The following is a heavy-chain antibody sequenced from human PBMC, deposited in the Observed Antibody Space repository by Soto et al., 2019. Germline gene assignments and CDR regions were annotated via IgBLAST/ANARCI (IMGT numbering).Heavy chain of an antibody. V-gene: IGHV3-21*01. Sequence: EVQLVESGGGLVKPGGSLRLSCAASGFTFSSYSMNWVRQAPGKGLEWVSSISSSSSYIYYADSVKGRFTISRDNDKNSLYLQMNSLRAEDTAVYYCAREQRRRGGAYCDYWGQGTLVTVSS. CDR1: GFTFSSYS. CDR2: ISSSSSYI. CDR3: AREQRRRGGAYCDY. J-gene: IGHJ4*02. D-gene: IGHD2-21*01.